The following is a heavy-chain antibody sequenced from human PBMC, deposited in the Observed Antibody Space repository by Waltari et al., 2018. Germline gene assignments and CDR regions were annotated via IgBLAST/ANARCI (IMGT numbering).Heavy chain of an antibody. CDR2: IIPILGIA. D-gene: IGHD3-10*01. J-gene: IGHJ4*02. CDR1: GGTFSSYT. V-gene: IGHV1-69*08. CDR3: ARDPAREYYGSGSYYTFDY. Sequence: QVQLVQSGAEVKKPGSSVKVSCKASGGTFSSYTISWVRPAPGQGLEWMGRIIPILGIANYAQKFQGRVTITADKSTSTAYMELSSLRSEDTAVYYCARDPAREYYGSGSYYTFDYWGQGTLVTVSS.